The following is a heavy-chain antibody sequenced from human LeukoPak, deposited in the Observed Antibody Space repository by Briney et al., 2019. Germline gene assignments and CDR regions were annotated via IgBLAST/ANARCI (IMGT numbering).Heavy chain of an antibody. CDR1: GFTLSSYA. V-gene: IGHV3-30-3*01. CDR2: ISYDGSNK. CDR3: ARESVDIVANYFDY. D-gene: IGHD5-12*01. Sequence: PGGSLRLSCAASGFTLSSYAMHWVRQAPGKGLEWVAVISYDGSNKYYADSVKGRFTISRDNSKNTLYLQMNSLRAEDTAVYYCARESVDIVANYFDYCGQGTLVAVSS. J-gene: IGHJ4*02.